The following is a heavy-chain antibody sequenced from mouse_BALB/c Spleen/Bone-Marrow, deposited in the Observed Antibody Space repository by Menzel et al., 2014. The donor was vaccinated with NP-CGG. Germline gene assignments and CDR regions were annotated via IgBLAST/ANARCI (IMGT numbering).Heavy chain of an antibody. J-gene: IGHJ1*01. Sequence: VQLQQSGAELVKPGASVKLSCKASGYTFTSYWMHWVKQRPGQGLEWIGEINPSNGRTNYVEKFKSKATLSGDKSSSTVYMQLSSLTSEDSAVYYCARSGYWYFDVWGAGTPVTVSA. CDR3: ARSGYWYFDV. CDR1: GYTFTSYW. D-gene: IGHD3-1*01. CDR2: INPSNGRT. V-gene: IGHV1S81*02.